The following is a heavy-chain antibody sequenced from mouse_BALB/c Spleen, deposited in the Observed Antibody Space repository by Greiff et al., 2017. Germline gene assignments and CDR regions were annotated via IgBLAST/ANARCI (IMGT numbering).Heavy chain of an antibody. D-gene: IGHD1-1*01. Sequence: QVQLQQSGAELAKPGASVKMSCKASGYTFTSYWMHWVKQRPGQGLEWIGYINPSTGYTEYNQKFKDKATLTADKSSSTAYMQLSSLTSEDSAVYYCARSGTTVVAYYWYFDVWGAGTTVTVSS. J-gene: IGHJ1*01. CDR2: INPSTGYT. CDR1: GYTFTSYW. CDR3: ARSGTTVVAYYWYFDV. V-gene: IGHV1-7*01.